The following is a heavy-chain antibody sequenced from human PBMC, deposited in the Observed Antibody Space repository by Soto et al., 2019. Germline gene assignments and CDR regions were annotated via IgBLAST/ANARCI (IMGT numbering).Heavy chain of an antibody. D-gene: IGHD6-13*01. CDR1: GFTFSSYA. CDR2: ISGGGITT. J-gene: IGHJ6*03. Sequence: GGSLRLSCAASGFTFSSYAMSWVRQAPGKGLEWVSAISGGGITTYYADSVKGRFTISRDNSKNTLYLQMNSLRAEDTAVYYCAGEAAGAYYYYYYMDVWGKGTTVTVSS. CDR3: AGEAAGAYYYYYYMDV. V-gene: IGHV3-23*01.